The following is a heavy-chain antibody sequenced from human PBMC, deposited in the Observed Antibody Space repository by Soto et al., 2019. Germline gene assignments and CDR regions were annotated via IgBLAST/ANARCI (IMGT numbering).Heavy chain of an antibody. V-gene: IGHV1-69*13. D-gene: IGHD4-17*01. J-gene: IGHJ6*02. CDR3: ARSTYGDYEPNTDYYYYGMDV. CDR2: IILIFGTA. Sequence: GPSVKVSCKASGGTFSSYAISWVRQAPGQGLEWMGGIILIFGTANYAQKFQGRVTITADESTSTAYMELSSLRSEDTAVHYCARSTYGDYEPNTDYYYYGMDVWGQGTTVTVSS. CDR1: GGTFSSYA.